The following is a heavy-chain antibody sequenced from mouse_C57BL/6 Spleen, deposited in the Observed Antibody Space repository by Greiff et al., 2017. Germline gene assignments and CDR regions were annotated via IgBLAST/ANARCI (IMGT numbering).Heavy chain of an antibody. CDR1: GFTFSDYG. J-gene: IGHJ4*01. CDR2: ISSGSSTI. V-gene: IGHV5-17*01. CDR3: ARQGVTTDGYYAMDY. Sequence: EVKLMESGGGLVKPGGSLKLSCAASGFTFSDYGMHWVRQAPEKGLEWVAYISSGSSTIYYADTVKGRFTISRDTAKNTLFLQMTSLRSEDTAMYYCARQGVTTDGYYAMDYWGQGTSVTVSS. D-gene: IGHD2-1*01.